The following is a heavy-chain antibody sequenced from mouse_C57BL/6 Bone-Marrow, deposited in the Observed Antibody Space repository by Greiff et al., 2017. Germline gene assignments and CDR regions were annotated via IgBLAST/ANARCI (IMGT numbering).Heavy chain of an antibody. Sequence: VQLQQSGPELVKPGASVKISCKASGYTFTDYYMNWVKQSHGKSLEWIGDINPNNGGTSYNQKFKGKATLTVDKSSSTAYMELRSLTSEDSAVXYCAPILAYWGQGTLVTVSA. J-gene: IGHJ3*01. CDR3: APILAY. CDR1: GYTFTDYY. V-gene: IGHV1-26*01. D-gene: IGHD6-5*01. CDR2: INPNNGGT.